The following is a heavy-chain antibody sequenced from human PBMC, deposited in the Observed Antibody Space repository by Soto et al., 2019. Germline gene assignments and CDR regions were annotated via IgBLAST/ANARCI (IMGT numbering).Heavy chain of an antibody. Sequence: TEGSLRLSCAASAFAFSDFTMHWERPAPVQGLEWGTGISCDGGSIGSADSVKVRFISSGDSAKNSLLLQMNSLTADDTALYYCAKDHDEDVGYDLDYCNTWGQVTQVTVS. CDR1: AFAFSDFT. V-gene: IGHV3-9*01. J-gene: IGHJ4*02. CDR2: ISCDGGSI. CDR3: AKDHDEDVGYDLDYCNT. D-gene: IGHD5-12*01.